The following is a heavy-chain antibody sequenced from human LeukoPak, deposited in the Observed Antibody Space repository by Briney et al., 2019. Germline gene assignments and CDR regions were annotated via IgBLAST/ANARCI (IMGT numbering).Heavy chain of an antibody. CDR1: GFTFSNYW. CDR3: TRVGYIDEGIDY. V-gene: IGHV3-7*04. CDR2: IKQDGSKK. D-gene: IGHD5-24*01. Sequence: GGSLRLSCAASGFTFSNYWMHWVRQAPGKGLEWVANIKQDGSKKSYVDSVKGRFTISRDNAKNSLYLQMNSLRAEDTAIYYCTRVGYIDEGIDYWGQGTLVTVSS. J-gene: IGHJ4*02.